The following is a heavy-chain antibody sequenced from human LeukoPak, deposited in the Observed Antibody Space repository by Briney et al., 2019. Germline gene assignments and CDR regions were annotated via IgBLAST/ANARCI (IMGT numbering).Heavy chain of an antibody. CDR1: GGTFSSYA. D-gene: IGHD3-10*01. V-gene: IGHV1-69*13. CDR2: IIPIFGTA. CDR3: ARREYYGSGSYRWNDY. Sequence: ASVKVSCKASGGTFSSYAISWVRQAPGQGLEWMGGIIPIFGTANYAQKFQGRVTITADESTSTAYMELSSLRSEDTAVYYCARREYYGSGSYRWNDYWGQGTLVTVSS. J-gene: IGHJ4*02.